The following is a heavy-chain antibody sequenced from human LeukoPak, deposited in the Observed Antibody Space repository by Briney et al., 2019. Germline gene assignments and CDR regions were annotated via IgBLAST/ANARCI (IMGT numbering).Heavy chain of an antibody. CDR3: AREGPPYYDSRKYYFDY. CDR2: IIPILGIA. J-gene: IGHJ4*02. CDR1: GYTFTGYY. D-gene: IGHD3-22*01. V-gene: IGHV1-69*04. Sequence: SVKVSCKASGYTFTGYYMHWVRQAPGQGLEWMGRIIPILGIANYAQKFQGRVTITADKSTSTAYMELSSLRSEDTAVYYCAREGPPYYDSRKYYFDYWGQGTLVTVSS.